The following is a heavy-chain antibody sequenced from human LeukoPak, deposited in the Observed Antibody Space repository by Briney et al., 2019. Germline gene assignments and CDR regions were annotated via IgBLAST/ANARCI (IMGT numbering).Heavy chain of an antibody. J-gene: IGHJ4*02. Sequence: ASVKVSCKVSEYALTELSIHWVRQTPGKGLECMGGFDPKAGETIYAQKFQGRVTMTEDTSTDTAYMELSSLTSDDTAVYYCAAISTPTTRRAYHFDSWGQGTLVTVSS. V-gene: IGHV1-24*01. CDR2: FDPKAGET. CDR3: AAISTPTTRRAYHFDS. CDR1: EYALTELS. D-gene: IGHD5-12*01.